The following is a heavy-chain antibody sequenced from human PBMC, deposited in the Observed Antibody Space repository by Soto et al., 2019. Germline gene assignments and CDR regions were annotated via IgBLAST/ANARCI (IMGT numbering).Heavy chain of an antibody. J-gene: IGHJ6*02. CDR3: AREWFSVYYGMDV. CDR1: GFTFSSYA. Sequence: GGSLGLSCAASGFTFSSYAMHWVRQAPGKGLEWVAVISYDGSNKYYADSVKGRFTISRDNSKNTLYLQMNSLRAEDTAVYYCAREWFSVYYGMDVWGQGTTVTVSS. CDR2: ISYDGSNK. D-gene: IGHD3-10*01. V-gene: IGHV3-30-3*01.